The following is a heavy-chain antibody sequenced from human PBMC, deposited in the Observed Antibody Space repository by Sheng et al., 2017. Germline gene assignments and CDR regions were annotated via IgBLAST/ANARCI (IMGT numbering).Heavy chain of an antibody. CDR2: IIPIFGTA. Sequence: PGQGLEWMGGIIPIFGTANYAQKFQGRVTITADESTSTAYMELSSLRSEDTAVYYCAREPYSGSYSGYFDYWGQGTLVTVSS. D-gene: IGHD1-26*01. CDR3: AREPYSGSYSGYFDY. V-gene: IGHV1-69*01. J-gene: IGHJ4*02.